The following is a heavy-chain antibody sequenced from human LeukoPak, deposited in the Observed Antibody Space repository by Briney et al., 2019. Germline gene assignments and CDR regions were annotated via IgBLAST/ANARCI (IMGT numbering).Heavy chain of an antibody. D-gene: IGHD3-10*01. J-gene: IGHJ4*02. Sequence: ETLSLTCTVSGGSISSYYWSWIRQPPGKGLEWIGYIYYSGSTNYNPSLKSRVTISVDTSKNRFSLKLSSVTAADTAVYYCARTRRGGFGELPLDYWGQGTLVTVSS. CDR1: GGSISSYY. CDR3: ARTRRGGFGELPLDY. CDR2: IYYSGST. V-gene: IGHV4-59*01.